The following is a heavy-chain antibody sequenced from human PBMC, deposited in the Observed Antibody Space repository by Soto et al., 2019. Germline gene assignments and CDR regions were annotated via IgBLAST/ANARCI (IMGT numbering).Heavy chain of an antibody. J-gene: IGHJ4*02. D-gene: IGHD4-4*01. CDR1: CGSLITNDHH. V-gene: IGHV4-30-4*01. CDR3: ARGVDYSYVDS. Sequence: NLPVPFSVSCGSLITNDHHWGWVRPPPGKGLEWIGYLYYTGTTYYSPSFKSRASLSVDTSKNQLSLSLTSVTAADTAVYYRARGVDYSYVDSWGQGSLVTVSS. CDR2: LYYTGTT.